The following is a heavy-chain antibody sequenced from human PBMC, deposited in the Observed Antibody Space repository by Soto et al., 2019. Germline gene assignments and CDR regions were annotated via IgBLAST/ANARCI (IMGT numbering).Heavy chain of an antibody. CDR1: GFTFSSYS. J-gene: IGHJ6*02. V-gene: IGHV3-7*01. CDR2: IKQGGSEK. CDR3: ARDPYGGMDV. Sequence: EVQLVESGGGLVQPGGSLRLSCAASGFTFSSYSMSWVRQAPWKGPEWVANIKQGGSEKYYVDSVKGRFTISRDNAKNSLYLQMNSLIAEDTAVYYCARDPYGGMDVWGQGTTVTVSS. D-gene: IGHD3-10*01.